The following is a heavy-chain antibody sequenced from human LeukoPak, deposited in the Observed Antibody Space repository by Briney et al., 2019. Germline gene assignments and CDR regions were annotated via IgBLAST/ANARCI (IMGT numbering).Heavy chain of an antibody. CDR1: GYTFTSYD. Sequence: ASVKVSCKASGYTFTSYDINWVRQATGQGLEWMGWMNPNSGNTGYAQKFQGRVTMTRNTSISTAYMELSSLRSEDTAVYYCARGPWVIAAVLYYYYYMDVWGKGTTVTVSS. CDR3: ARGPWVIAAVLYYYYYMDV. V-gene: IGHV1-8*01. D-gene: IGHD6-13*01. J-gene: IGHJ6*03. CDR2: MNPNSGNT.